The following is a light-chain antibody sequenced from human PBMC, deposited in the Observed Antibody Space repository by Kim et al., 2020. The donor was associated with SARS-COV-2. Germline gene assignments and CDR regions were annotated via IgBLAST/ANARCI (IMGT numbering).Light chain of an antibody. CDR2: YNN. V-gene: IGLV3-21*04. J-gene: IGLJ3*02. Sequence: SYELTQPPSVSVAPGKTARITCGGNNIGSKSVHWYQQKAGQAPELVIYYNNDRPSGIPERFSGSNSGNTATLTISRVEAGDEADYYCQVWDSSSSVFGGG. CDR3: QVWDSSSSV. CDR1: NIGSKS.